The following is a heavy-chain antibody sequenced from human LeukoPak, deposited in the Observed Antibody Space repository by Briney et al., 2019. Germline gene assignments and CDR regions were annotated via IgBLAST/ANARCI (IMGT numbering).Heavy chain of an antibody. V-gene: IGHV1-8*03. CDR1: GYTFTSYD. CDR2: MNPNSGNT. Sequence: ASVKVSCKSSGYTFTSYDINWVRQATGQGLEWMGWMNPNSGNTGYAQKFQGRVTITRNTSISTAYMELSSLRSEDTAVYYCARAEKYYSDSSGYNWFDPWGQGTLVTVSS. J-gene: IGHJ5*02. D-gene: IGHD3-22*01. CDR3: ARAEKYYSDSSGYNWFDP.